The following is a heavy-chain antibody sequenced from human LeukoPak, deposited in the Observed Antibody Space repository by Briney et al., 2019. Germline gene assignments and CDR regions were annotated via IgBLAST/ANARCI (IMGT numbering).Heavy chain of an antibody. CDR3: AKDDDFWSGYYTASFDY. V-gene: IGHV3-23*01. CDR2: ISGSGGST. CDR1: GFTFSSYA. Sequence: PGGSLRLSCAASGFTFSSYAMSWVRQAPGKGLEWVSAISGSGGSTYYADSVKGRFTTSRDNSKNTLYLQMNSLRAEDTAVYYCAKDDDFWSGYYTASFDYWGQGTLVTVSS. D-gene: IGHD3-3*01. J-gene: IGHJ4*02.